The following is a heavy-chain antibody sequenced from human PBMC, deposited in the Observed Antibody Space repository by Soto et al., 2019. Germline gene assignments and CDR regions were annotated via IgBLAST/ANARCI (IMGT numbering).Heavy chain of an antibody. D-gene: IGHD5-18*01. J-gene: IGHJ4*02. V-gene: IGHV3-15*01. Sequence: EVQLVESGGGLVKPGGSLRLSCAASGFTVSNAWMSWVRQAPGKGLEWVGRIKDKTDGGTTEYDAPVKGRFTISRDDSKNPLYLQMNSLKTEDTAVYYCTRYSYGASEYWGQGTLVTVSS. CDR2: IKDKTDGGTT. CDR1: GFTVSNAW. CDR3: TRYSYGASEY.